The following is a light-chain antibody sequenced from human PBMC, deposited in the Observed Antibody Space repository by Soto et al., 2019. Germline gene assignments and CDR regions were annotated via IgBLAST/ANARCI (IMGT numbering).Light chain of an antibody. CDR3: QQRNNWPRST. CDR2: GAY. Sequence: EIVLTQSPGTLSLSPGERATLSCRASQSVRNSYLAWYQQKPGQAPRLLIYGAYTRATGIPVRFSGSGSGTDFTLTISRLEPEDFAVYYCQQRNNWPRSTFGQGTRLEI. V-gene: IGKV3D-20*02. J-gene: IGKJ5*01. CDR1: QSVRNSY.